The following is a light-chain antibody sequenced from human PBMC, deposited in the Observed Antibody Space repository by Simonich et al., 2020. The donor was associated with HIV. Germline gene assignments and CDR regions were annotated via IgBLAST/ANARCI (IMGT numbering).Light chain of an antibody. CDR2: DVS. CDR3: SSYTSSSTVV. Sequence: QSALTQPASVSGSPGQSITISCTGTSSDVGVYNYVSWYQQPPGKAPKLMIYDVSNRPSGVSNRFSGSKSGNTASLTISGLQAEDEADYYCSSYTSSSTVVFGGGTKLTVL. V-gene: IGLV2-14*03. CDR1: SSDVGVYNY. J-gene: IGLJ2*01.